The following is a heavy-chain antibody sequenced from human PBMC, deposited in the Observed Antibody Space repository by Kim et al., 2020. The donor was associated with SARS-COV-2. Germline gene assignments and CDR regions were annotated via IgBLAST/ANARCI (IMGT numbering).Heavy chain of an antibody. CDR2: IWNDGDKI. J-gene: IGHJ6*03. CDR3: ARGRFCIVSNCSSYMDV. CDR1: GFGFGVYG. V-gene: IGHV3-33*01. D-gene: IGHD2-15*01. Sequence: GGSLRLSCVASGFGFGVYGMHWVRQAPGKGLEWVAVIWNDGDKIDYGDSVKGRFTISRDNSKNTLYLQMNSLRSDDTAVYFCARGRFCIVSNCSSYMDV.